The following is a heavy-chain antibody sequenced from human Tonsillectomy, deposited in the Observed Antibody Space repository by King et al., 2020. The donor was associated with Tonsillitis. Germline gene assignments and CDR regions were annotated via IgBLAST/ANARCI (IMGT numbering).Heavy chain of an antibody. D-gene: IGHD6-13*01. CDR2: IKQDGSEK. CDR3: ARDPRIAVAGNGAEGYYYSGMDV. V-gene: IGHV3-7*03. J-gene: IGHJ6*02. CDR1: GFTFSRYW. Sequence: VQLVESGGGLVQPGGSLRLSCAASGFTFSRYWMSWVRQAPGKGLEWVANIKQDGSEKYYVDSVKGRFTISRDNAKNSLYLQMNSLRAEDTAVYYCARDPRIAVAGNGAEGYYYSGMDVWGQGTTVTVSS.